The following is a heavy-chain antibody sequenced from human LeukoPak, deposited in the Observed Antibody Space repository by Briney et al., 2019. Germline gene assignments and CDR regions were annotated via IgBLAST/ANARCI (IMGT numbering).Heavy chain of an antibody. J-gene: IGHJ6*02. CDR3: AKNGYCSGGSCYSAYYYGMDV. Sequence: PGGSLRLSCAASGFSVSSNYMSWVRQAPGKGLEWVSVIYSGGSTYYADSVKGRFTISRDNSKNTLYLQMKSLRAEDTAVYYCAKNGYCSGGSCYSAYYYGMDVWGQGTTVTVSS. CDR1: GFSVSSNY. CDR2: IYSGGST. V-gene: IGHV3-53*01. D-gene: IGHD2-15*01.